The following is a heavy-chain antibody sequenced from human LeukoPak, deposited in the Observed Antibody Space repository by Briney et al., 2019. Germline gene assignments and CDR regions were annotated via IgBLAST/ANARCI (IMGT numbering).Heavy chain of an antibody. CDR1: GFTFSSYS. CDR3: TRLPWANYYYDSSGPLSGAA. CDR2: ISSSSSTI. V-gene: IGHV3-48*01. D-gene: IGHD3-22*01. J-gene: IGHJ5*02. Sequence: SGGSLRLSCAASGFTFSSYSMNWVRQAPGKGLEWVSYISSSSSTIYYADSVKGRFTISRDNAKNSLYLQMNSLRAEDTAVYYCTRLPWANYYYDSSGPLSGAAWGQGTLVTVSS.